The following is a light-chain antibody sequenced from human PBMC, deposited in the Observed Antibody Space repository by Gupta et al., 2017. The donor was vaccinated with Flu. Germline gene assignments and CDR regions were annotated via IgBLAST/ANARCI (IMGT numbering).Light chain of an antibody. CDR1: QSVSSY. CDR2: DAS. CDR3: QQRSNWQQRT. Sequence: VLTQSPATLSLSTGERASLSCRTSQSVSSYVAWYQQTPGRATRLLIYDASNRATGIPARFRGSGSGTDFTLTISSLESEDFAVYYCQQRSNWQQRTFGEGTKVEIK. V-gene: IGKV3-11*01. J-gene: IGKJ2*02.